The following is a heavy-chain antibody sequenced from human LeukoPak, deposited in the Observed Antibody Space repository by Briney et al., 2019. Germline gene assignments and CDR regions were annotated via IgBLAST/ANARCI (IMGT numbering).Heavy chain of an antibody. J-gene: IGHJ4*02. V-gene: IGHV3-23*01. CDR3: AKDDAWLRFGE. CDR1: GFTFSNYG. D-gene: IGHD3-10*01. Sequence: HPGGSLRLSCAASGFTFSNYGMSWVRQAPGKGLEWVSAISGSGGSTYYADSVKGRFTISRDNSKNTLYLQMNSLRAEDTAVYYCAKDDAWLRFGEWSQGTLVTVPS. CDR2: ISGSGGST.